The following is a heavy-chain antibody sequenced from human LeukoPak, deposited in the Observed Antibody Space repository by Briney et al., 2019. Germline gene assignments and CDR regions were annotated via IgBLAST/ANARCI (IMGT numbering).Heavy chain of an antibody. D-gene: IGHD1-1*01. Sequence: PGGSLRLSCAASGFTFRSHDMSWVRQAPGKGLEWVSGISGSGGSTFYADSVKGRFTIYRDNSRNTLYLQMNSLRVEDTAMYYCGRDWKLDYWGQGTLVTVSS. CDR3: GRDWKLDY. CDR1: GFTFRSHD. J-gene: IGHJ4*02. CDR2: ISGSGGST. V-gene: IGHV3-23*01.